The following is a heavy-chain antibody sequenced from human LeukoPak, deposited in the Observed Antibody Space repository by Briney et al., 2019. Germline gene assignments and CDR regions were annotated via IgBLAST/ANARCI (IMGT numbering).Heavy chain of an antibody. D-gene: IGHD2-2*02. V-gene: IGHV3-23*01. CDR3: AKDKRQLLYHQCCYDMDV. J-gene: IGHJ6*02. CDR2: ISGSGGST. Sequence: GGSLRLSSAASGFTFSSYAMSWVRQAPGKGLEWVSAISGSGGSTYYADSVKGRFTISRDNSKNTLYLQMNSLRAEDTAVYYCAKDKRQLLYHQCCYDMDVWGQGTTVTVSS. CDR1: GFTFSSYA.